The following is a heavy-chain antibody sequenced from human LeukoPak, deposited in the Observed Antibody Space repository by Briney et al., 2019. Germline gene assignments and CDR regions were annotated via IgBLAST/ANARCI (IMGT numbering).Heavy chain of an antibody. Sequence: GGSLRLSCAASGFTFSSYGMHWVRQAPGKGLEWVSVIYSGGSTYYADSVKGRFTISRANSKNTLYLQMNSLRAEDTAVYYCARASFWSGYPFDYWGQGTLVTVSS. CDR3: ARASFWSGYPFDY. J-gene: IGHJ4*02. D-gene: IGHD3-3*01. V-gene: IGHV3-NL1*01. CDR2: IYSGGST. CDR1: GFTFSSYG.